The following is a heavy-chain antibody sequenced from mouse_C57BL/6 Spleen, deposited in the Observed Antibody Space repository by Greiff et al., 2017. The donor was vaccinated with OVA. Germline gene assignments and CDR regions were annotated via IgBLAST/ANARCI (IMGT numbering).Heavy chain of an antibody. D-gene: IGHD1-1*01. CDR1: GYAFSSSW. CDR2: ICPGDGDT. V-gene: IGHV1-82*01. Sequence: VQLQQSGPELVKPGASVKISCKASGYAFSSSWMNWVKQRPGKGLEWIGRICPGDGDTNYNGKFKGKATLTANKSSSTAYMQLSSLTSEDSAVYLCARGTTVRYFDYWGKGTTLTVSS. CDR3: ARGTTVRYFDY. J-gene: IGHJ2*01.